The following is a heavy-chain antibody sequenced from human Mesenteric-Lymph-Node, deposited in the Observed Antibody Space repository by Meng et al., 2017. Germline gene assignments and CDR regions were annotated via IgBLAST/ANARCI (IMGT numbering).Heavy chain of an antibody. D-gene: IGHD5-24*01. Sequence: PRPELGSGRVKPSQTLSVTSTVSGGSIGSGGYYWSWIRQHPGKGREWIGYIYYTGSTFYNPSLKSRFTISVDTSKNQFSLKLISATAADTAVYYCAREAGRDGYATPKFDYWGQGTLVTVSS. CDR3: AREAGRDGYATPKFDY. V-gene: IGHV4-31*03. CDR2: IYYTGST. CDR1: GGSIGSGGYY. J-gene: IGHJ4*02.